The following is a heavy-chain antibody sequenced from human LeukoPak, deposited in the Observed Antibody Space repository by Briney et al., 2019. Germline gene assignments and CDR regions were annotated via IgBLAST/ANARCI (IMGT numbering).Heavy chain of an antibody. CDR3: ARAAPSDYSNRGYFDY. CDR1: GGSISSGGYS. V-gene: IGHV4-30-2*01. J-gene: IGHJ4*02. Sequence: PSQTLSLTCAVSGGSISSGGYSWSWIRQPPGTGLEWIGYIYHSGSTYYNPSLKSRVTISVDRSKNQFSLKLSSVTAADTAVYYCARAAPSDYSNRGYFDYWGQGTLVTVSS. D-gene: IGHD4-4*01. CDR2: IYHSGST.